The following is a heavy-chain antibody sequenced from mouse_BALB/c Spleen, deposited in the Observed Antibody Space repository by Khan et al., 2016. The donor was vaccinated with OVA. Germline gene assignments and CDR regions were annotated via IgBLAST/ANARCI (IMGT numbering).Heavy chain of an antibody. D-gene: IGHD2-14*01. Sequence: VQLQQSGAELARPGASVKMSCKASGYTFTSHTMHWINQRPGQGLEWIGYINPRSGYNQKLNDKATLTADISSSTAYMQLSSLTSEDSAVDYCARGTTEYALDYWGQGTSVTVSP. CDR3: ARGTTEYALDY. V-gene: IGHV1-4*01. J-gene: IGHJ4*01. CDR2: INPRSG. CDR1: GYTFTSHT.